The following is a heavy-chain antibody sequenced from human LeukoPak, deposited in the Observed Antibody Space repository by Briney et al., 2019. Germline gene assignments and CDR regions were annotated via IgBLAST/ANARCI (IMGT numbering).Heavy chain of an antibody. CDR1: GFTFSSYA. CDR2: ISGSGGST. CDR3: AKDRHCSSTSCFYYFDY. Sequence: GGSLRLSCAASGFTFSSYAMSWVRQAPGKGLEWVSAISGSGGSTYYADSAKGRFTISRDNSKNTLYLQMNSLRAEDTAVYYCAKDRHCSSTSCFYYFDYWGQGTLVTVSS. J-gene: IGHJ4*02. D-gene: IGHD2-2*01. V-gene: IGHV3-23*01.